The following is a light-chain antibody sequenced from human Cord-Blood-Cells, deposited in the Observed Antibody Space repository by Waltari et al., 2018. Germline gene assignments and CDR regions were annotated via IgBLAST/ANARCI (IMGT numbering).Light chain of an antibody. V-gene: IGLV1-44*01. Sequence: QPVLTQPPSASGTPAQRLTISCPGRSSHTGSNTVNWYQQLPGTAPKLLIYSNNQRPSGVPDRFSGSKSGTSASLAISGLQSEDEADYYCAAWDDSLNGPVFGGGTKLTVL. CDR2: SNN. J-gene: IGLJ2*01. CDR1: SSHTGSNT. CDR3: AAWDDSLNGPV.